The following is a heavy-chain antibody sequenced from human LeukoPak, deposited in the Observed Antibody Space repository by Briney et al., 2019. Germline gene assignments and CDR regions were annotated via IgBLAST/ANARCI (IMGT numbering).Heavy chain of an antibody. D-gene: IGHD3-10*01. V-gene: IGHV3-30*02. CDR3: AKDGETYYYGSGSYYGHFDY. CDR1: GSTLSSYG. J-gene: IGHJ4*02. Sequence: AGGSLRLSWAASGSTLSSYGVHWVRQAPGEGLESVAFIRYDESNKNYVDSVKGRFTISRDNSKNTLYLQMNSLRAEDTAVYYCAKDGETYYYGSGSYYGHFDYWGQGTLVTVSS. CDR2: IRYDESNK.